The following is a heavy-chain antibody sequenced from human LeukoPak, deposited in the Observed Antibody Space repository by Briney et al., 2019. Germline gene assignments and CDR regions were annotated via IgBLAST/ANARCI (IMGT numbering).Heavy chain of an antibody. V-gene: IGHV3-23*01. J-gene: IGHJ4*02. CDR1: GFTFSSYA. CDR2: ISGSGGST. Sequence: PGGSLRLSCAASGFTFSSYAMSWVRQAPGKGLEWVSAISGSGGSTYYADSVKGRFTISRDNSKNTLYLQMNSLRAEDTAVYYCARENHLTKTSTNYFDYWGQGTLVTVSS. D-gene: IGHD1-14*01. CDR3: ARENHLTKTSTNYFDY.